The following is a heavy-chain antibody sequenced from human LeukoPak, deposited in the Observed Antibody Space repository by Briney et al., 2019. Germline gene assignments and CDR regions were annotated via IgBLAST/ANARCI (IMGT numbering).Heavy chain of an antibody. V-gene: IGHV3-21*01. J-gene: IGHJ4*02. Sequence: GGSLRLSCAASGFTFDDYTMHWVRQAPGKGLEWVSSISSSSIYIYYADSVKGRFTISRDNAKNSLYLQMNSLRAEDTAVYYCARVNWNDLGYYFDYWGQGTLVTVSS. CDR1: GFTFDDYT. CDR2: ISSSSIYI. D-gene: IGHD1-20*01. CDR3: ARVNWNDLGYYFDY.